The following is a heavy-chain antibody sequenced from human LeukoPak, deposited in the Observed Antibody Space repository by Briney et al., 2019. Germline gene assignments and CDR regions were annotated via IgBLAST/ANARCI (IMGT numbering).Heavy chain of an antibody. CDR1: GYTFTGYY. CDR2: INPNSGGT. J-gene: IGHJ4*02. D-gene: IGHD3-10*01. Sequence: ASVKVSCKASGYTFTGYYMHWVRQAPGQGLEWMGWINPNSGGTNYAQKFQGRVTMTRDTSISTAYMEVSRLRSDDTTVYYCARVPMVRSRIDEYYFDYWGQGTLVTVSS. CDR3: ARVPMVRSRIDEYYFDY. V-gene: IGHV1-2*02.